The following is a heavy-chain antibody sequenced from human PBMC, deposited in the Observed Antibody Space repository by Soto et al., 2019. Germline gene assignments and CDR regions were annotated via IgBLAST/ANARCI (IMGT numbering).Heavy chain of an antibody. CDR1: GYTFTSYA. CDR2: INAGNGNT. J-gene: IGHJ4*02. V-gene: IGHV1-3*05. CDR3: ARSIVVVTALDY. D-gene: IGHD2-21*02. Sequence: QVQLVQSGAEEKKPGASVKVSCKASGYTFTSYAMHWVRQAPGQRLEWMGWINAGNGNTKYSQKFQGRVTITRDTSASIAYRELSSLRYEDTGVYYCARSIVVVTALDYWGQGPLVTVSS.